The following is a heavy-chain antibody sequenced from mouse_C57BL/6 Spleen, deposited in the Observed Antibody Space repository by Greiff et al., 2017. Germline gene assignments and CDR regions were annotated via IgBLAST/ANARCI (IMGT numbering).Heavy chain of an antibody. D-gene: IGHD2-3*01. J-gene: IGHJ4*01. CDR2: IDPSDSYT. V-gene: IGHV1-69*01. Sequence: QVQLQQPGAELVMPGASVKLSCKASGYTFTSYWMHWVKQRPGQGLEWIGEIDPSDSYTNYNQKFKGKSTLTVDKSSSTAYMQLSSLTSEDSAVYYCARVYDYDGMDYWGQGTSVTVSS. CDR3: ARVYDYDGMDY. CDR1: GYTFTSYW.